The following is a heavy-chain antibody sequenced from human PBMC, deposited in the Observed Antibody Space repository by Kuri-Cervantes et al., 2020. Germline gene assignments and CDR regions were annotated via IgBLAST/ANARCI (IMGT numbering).Heavy chain of an antibody. CDR1: GGTFSSYA. CDR2: IIPIFGTA. Sequence: SVKVSCKSSGGTFSSYAISWVRQAPGQGLEWMGGIIPIFGTANYAQKFQGRVTITADESTSTAYMELSSLRSEDTAVYYCARVGSGYDFHYYYYMDVWGKGTTVTVSS. CDR3: ARVGSGYDFHYYYYMDV. D-gene: IGHD5-12*01. J-gene: IGHJ6*03. V-gene: IGHV1-69*13.